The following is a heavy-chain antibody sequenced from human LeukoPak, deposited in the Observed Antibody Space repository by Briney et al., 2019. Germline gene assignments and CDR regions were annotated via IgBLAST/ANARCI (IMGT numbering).Heavy chain of an antibody. CDR3: ARNEPQSPSSPHSSSWGGCLGY. V-gene: IGHV1-69*05. J-gene: IGHJ4*02. Sequence: ASVKVSCKASGGTFSSYAISWVRQAPGQGLEWMGRITPIFGTANYAQKFQGRVTITTDESTSTAYMELSSLRSEDTAVYYCARNEPQSPSSPHSSSWGGCLGYWGQGTLVTVSS. CDR2: ITPIFGTA. CDR1: GGTFSSYA. D-gene: IGHD6-13*01.